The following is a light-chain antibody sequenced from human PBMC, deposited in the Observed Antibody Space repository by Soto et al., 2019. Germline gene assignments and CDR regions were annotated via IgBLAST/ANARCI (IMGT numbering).Light chain of an antibody. CDR3: SSYSGSSNV. Sequence: QSALTQPPSASGSPGQSVAISCTGTSSDVGGYHYVSWYQHHPGKAPKLMIYEVNKRPAGVPDRFSGSKSGNTASLTFAGLQSEDEADYYCSSYSGSSNVFGTWTKRTGL. CDR1: SSDVGGYHY. CDR2: EVN. J-gene: IGLJ1*01. V-gene: IGLV2-8*01.